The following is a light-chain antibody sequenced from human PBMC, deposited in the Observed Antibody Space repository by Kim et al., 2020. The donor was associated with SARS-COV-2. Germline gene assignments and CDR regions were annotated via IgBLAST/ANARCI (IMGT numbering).Light chain of an antibody. CDR1: LQKLF. V-gene: IGLV3-19*01. CDR3: KSRDSGGNVI. CDR2: WKN. Sequence: VGLGQTGKVTMRRGKLQKLFATWFQQEPRQAPLLCNLWKNHPPSRVPGPFSCSHSRNTSSLTITGAQAEDEADFYCKSRDSGGNVIFGGGTQLTVL. J-gene: IGLJ2*01.